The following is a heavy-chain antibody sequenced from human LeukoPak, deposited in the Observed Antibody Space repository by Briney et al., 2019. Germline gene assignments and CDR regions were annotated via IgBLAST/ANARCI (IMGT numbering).Heavy chain of an antibody. D-gene: IGHD1-26*01. J-gene: IGHJ4*02. Sequence: ASVKVSCKASGYTFTGYYMHWVRQAPGQGLEWMGWINPNSGGTNYAQKFQGRVTMTRDTSISTAYMELSRLRSDDTAVYYCAREALVGATGAPDYWGQGTLVTVSS. CDR1: GYTFTGYY. CDR3: AREALVGATGAPDY. CDR2: INPNSGGT. V-gene: IGHV1-2*02.